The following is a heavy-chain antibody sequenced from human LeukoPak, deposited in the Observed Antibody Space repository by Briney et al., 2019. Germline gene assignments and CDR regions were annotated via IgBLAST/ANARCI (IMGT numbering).Heavy chain of an antibody. CDR3: ARDRFHYY. D-gene: IGHD3-3*01. V-gene: IGHV3-21*01. Sequence: GGSLRLSCEASGFAFSVYSMNLVRQAPGKGLEWVSSISGTGSDIYSADSMKGRFIISRDNAKNSLYLQMNSLRAEDTAVYYCARDRFHYYWGQGTLVTVSS. J-gene: IGHJ4*02. CDR1: GFAFSVYS. CDR2: ISGTGSDI.